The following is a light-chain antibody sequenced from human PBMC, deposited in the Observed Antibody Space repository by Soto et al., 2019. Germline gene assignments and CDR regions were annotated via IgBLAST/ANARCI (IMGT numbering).Light chain of an antibody. J-gene: IGKJ2*01. Sequence: EIVMTQSPATLSVSPGERATLSCRASQSVSSNLAWYQQKPGQAPRLLIYGASTRATGIPARFSGGGSGTEFTLTISSLQSEDFAVYYCQQYNNRPYTFGQGTKLEIK. CDR3: QQYNNRPYT. CDR2: GAS. CDR1: QSVSSN. V-gene: IGKV3-15*01.